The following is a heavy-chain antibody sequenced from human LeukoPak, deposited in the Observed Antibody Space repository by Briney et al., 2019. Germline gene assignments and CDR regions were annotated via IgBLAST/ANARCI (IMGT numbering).Heavy chain of an antibody. V-gene: IGHV5-51*01. CDR3: ASRAREYSGYNLDY. CDR1: GYIFTNYW. D-gene: IGHD5-12*01. CDR2: IYPGDSDT. Sequence: HGESLKISCKASGYIFTNYWIGWVRQMPGKGLEWMGIIYPGDSDTRYSPSFQGQVTISADKSISTAYLQWSSLKASDTAMYYCASRAREYSGYNLDYWGQGTLVTVSS. J-gene: IGHJ4*02.